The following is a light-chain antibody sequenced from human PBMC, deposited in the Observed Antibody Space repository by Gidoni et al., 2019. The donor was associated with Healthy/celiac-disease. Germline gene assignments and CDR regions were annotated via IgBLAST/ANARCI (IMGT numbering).Light chain of an antibody. CDR2: SNN. CDR1: SSNIGSNT. J-gene: IGLJ3*02. V-gene: IGLV1-44*01. Sequence: QSVLTQPPSGSGTPGQRVTISCSGSSSNIGSNTVNWYQQLPGTAPKLLIYSNNQRPSGFPDRFSGSKSGTSASLAISGLQSEDEADYYCAAWDDSLNGWVFGGGTKLTVL. CDR3: AAWDDSLNGWV.